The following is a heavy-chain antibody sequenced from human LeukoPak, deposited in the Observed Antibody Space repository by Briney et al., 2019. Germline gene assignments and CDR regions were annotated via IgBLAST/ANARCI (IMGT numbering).Heavy chain of an antibody. V-gene: IGHV3-23*01. CDR1: GFTFGSHA. J-gene: IGHJ4*02. CDR2: IFGSGGSP. Sequence: GGSLRLSCAASGFTFGSHAMYWVRQAPGKGLEWVAGIFGSGGSPHCADSVKGRFTISRDNSRNTVYLQINSLRAEDTAVYYCGKTTVGYSSGQKPAWPVDYWGQGTLVTVSS. CDR3: GKTTVGYSSGQKPAWPVDY. D-gene: IGHD5-18*01.